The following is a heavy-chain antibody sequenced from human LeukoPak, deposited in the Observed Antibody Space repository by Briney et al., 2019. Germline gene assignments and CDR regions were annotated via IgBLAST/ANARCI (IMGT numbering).Heavy chain of an antibody. J-gene: IGHJ6*02. V-gene: IGHV4-59*08. Sequence: SETLSLTCTVPGGSICSYYWSWIRQPPGKGLEWSGYIYYSGSTNYNPSLKSRVTISVDPSNNQFSLKLSSVTAADTALYYCARQGSGSYYNSKAHYYYGMDVWGQGTTVTVSS. CDR1: GGSICSYY. CDR2: IYYSGST. CDR3: ARQGSGSYYNSKAHYYYGMDV. D-gene: IGHD3-10*01.